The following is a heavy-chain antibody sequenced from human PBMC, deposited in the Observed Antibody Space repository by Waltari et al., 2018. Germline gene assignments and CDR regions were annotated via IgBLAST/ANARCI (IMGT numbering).Heavy chain of an antibody. J-gene: IGHJ4*02. D-gene: IGHD6-6*01. CDR3: AKVAAGYSSSFFDY. Sequence: QVQLVESGGGVVQPGGSLRRSCAASGFTFSSYGMHWVRQAPGKGLEWVAFIRYDGSNKYYADSVKGRFTISRDNSKNTLYLQMNSLRAEDTAVYYCAKVAAGYSSSFFDYWGQGTLVTVSS. CDR2: IRYDGSNK. CDR1: GFTFSSYG. V-gene: IGHV3-30*02.